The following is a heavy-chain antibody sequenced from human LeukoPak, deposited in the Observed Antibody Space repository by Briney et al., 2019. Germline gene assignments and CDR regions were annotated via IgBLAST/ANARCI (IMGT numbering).Heavy chain of an antibody. V-gene: IGHV4-34*01. CDR2: INHSGST. CDR1: GGSFSGYY. Sequence: SETLSLTCAVYGGSFSGYYWSWIRQPPGKGLEWIGEINHSGSTNYNPSLKSRVTISVDTSKNQFSLKLSSVTAADTAVYYCARPGGYSSGWSRYYYYYYMDVWGEGTTVTISS. D-gene: IGHD6-19*01. J-gene: IGHJ6*03. CDR3: ARPGGYSSGWSRYYYYYYMDV.